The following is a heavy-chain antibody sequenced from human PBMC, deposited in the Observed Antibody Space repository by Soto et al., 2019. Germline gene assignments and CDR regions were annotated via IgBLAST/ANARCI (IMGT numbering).Heavy chain of an antibody. Sequence: EVQLVESGGGLVQPGGSLRLSCAASGFTFSSYSMNWVRQAPGKGLEWVSYISSSSSTIYYADSVKGRFTISRDNAKKSLYLQMNSLRAEDTAVDYCARHPERIAEIGWFDPWGQGTLVTVSS. CDR3: ARHPERIAEIGWFDP. V-gene: IGHV3-48*01. D-gene: IGHD6-13*01. J-gene: IGHJ5*02. CDR2: ISSSSSTI. CDR1: GFTFSSYS.